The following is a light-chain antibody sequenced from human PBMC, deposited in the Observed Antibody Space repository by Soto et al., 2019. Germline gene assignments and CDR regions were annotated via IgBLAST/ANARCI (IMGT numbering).Light chain of an antibody. CDR1: QSILYSSNNRNY. CDR3: ESDHGSPRT. J-gene: IGKJ1*01. CDR2: WAS. Sequence: DIVMTQSPDSLAVPLGERATINCKSSQSILYSSNNRNYLAWYQQKAGQPPKLLINWASTRESGVPDRFSGSGSVTDFTLTISGLQAEDGAVYCCESDHGSPRTFGQGTRVEIK. V-gene: IGKV4-1*01.